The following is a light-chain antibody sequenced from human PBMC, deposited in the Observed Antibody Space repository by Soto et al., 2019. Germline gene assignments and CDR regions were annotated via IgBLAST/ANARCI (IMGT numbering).Light chain of an antibody. CDR1: QSVSSY. CDR2: GAS. V-gene: IGKV3-11*01. J-gene: IGKJ2*01. Sequence: EIVLTQSPATLSLSPGERATLSCRASQSVSSYLAWYQQKPGQAPRLLIYGASNRATGLPARFSGSGSGTDFSLTISSLESEDFAVYYCQHRGKWPRTFGQGTKLEIK. CDR3: QHRGKWPRT.